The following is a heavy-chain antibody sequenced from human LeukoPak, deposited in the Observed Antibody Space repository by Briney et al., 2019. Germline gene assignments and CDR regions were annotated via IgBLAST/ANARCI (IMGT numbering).Heavy chain of an antibody. CDR2: IKGDGSAA. D-gene: IGHD6-19*01. V-gene: IGHV3-74*01. Sequence: PGGSLRLSCAASGFTFRSYWMHWVRQAPGKGLVWVSRIKGDGSAASYANSVKGRFTISRDNAKNSLSLQMSSLRAEDTAVYYCAREGSGWHYFDYWGQGTLVTVSS. J-gene: IGHJ4*02. CDR3: AREGSGWHYFDY. CDR1: GFTFRSYW.